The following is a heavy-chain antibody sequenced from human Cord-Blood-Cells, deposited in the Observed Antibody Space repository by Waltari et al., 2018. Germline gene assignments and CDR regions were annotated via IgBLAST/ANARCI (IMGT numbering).Heavy chain of an antibody. CDR1: GGTFSSYA. Sequence: QVQLVQSGAEVKKPGSSVKVSCKASGGTFSSYAISWVRQAPGQGLEWMRGIIPIFGTANYAQKFQGRVTITADESTSTAYMELSSLRSEDTAVYYCARDRLGYCSSTSCYYFDYWGQGTLVTVSS. CDR2: IIPIFGTA. J-gene: IGHJ4*02. CDR3: ARDRLGYCSSTSCYYFDY. D-gene: IGHD2-2*01. V-gene: IGHV1-69*01.